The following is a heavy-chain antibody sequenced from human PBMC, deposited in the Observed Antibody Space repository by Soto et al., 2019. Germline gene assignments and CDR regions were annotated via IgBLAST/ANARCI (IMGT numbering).Heavy chain of an antibody. V-gene: IGHV1-58*02. CDR2: IVVVSGST. CDR1: GFDFGSFG. CDR3: SADHPHMALGWPV. J-gene: IGHJ6*02. D-gene: IGHD1-26*01. Sequence: SVKVSCKASGFDFGSFGIQFLRQTRGRGLEWIGWIVVVSGSTNYARHFQGRVAISRDMSSSTAYLDLYDLKSDDTAVYFCSADHPHMALGWPVWGQGTTVTVSS.